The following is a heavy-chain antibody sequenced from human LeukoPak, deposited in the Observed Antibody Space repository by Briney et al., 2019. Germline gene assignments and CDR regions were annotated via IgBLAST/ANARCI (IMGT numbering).Heavy chain of an antibody. V-gene: IGHV1-2*02. CDR3: ARDTPPYCSSTSCYLAYYYYYYMDV. D-gene: IGHD2-2*01. J-gene: IGHJ6*03. Sequence: ASVKVSCKASGYTFTGYYMHWVRQAPGQGLEWMEWINPNSGGTNYAQKFQGRVTMTRDTSISTAYMELSRLRSDDTAVYYCARDTPPYCSSTSCYLAYYYYYYMDVWGKGTTVTVSS. CDR1: GYTFTGYY. CDR2: INPNSGGT.